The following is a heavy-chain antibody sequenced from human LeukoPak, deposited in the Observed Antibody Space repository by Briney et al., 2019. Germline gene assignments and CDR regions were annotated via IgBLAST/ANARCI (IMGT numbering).Heavy chain of an antibody. CDR1: GGSISSGGYY. V-gene: IGHV4-31*03. CDR2: IYYSGST. D-gene: IGHD3-22*01. J-gene: IGHJ6*02. Sequence: SETLSLTCTVSGGSISSGGYYWSWIRQHPGMGLQWIGYIYYSGSTYYHPSLKSRVTISVDTSKNQFSLKLSSVTAADTAVYYCARGVTYYDSSGQSYYYYGMDVWGQGTTVTVSS. CDR3: ARGVTYYDSSGQSYYYYGMDV.